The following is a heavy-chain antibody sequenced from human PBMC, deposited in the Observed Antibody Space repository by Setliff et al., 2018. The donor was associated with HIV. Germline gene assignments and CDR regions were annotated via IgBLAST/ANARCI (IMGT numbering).Heavy chain of an antibody. CDR3: ARGTTPLGWFDP. J-gene: IGHJ5*02. CDR2: ISAYNVNT. V-gene: IGHV1-18*01. CDR1: GYSFTSYG. D-gene: IGHD2-2*01. Sequence: ASVKVSCKASGYSFTSYGVSWVRQAPGQGLAWMGWISAYNVNTNYAQKLQGRVTMTTDTSTRTAYMELRSLRSDDTAVYYCARGTTPLGWFDPWGQGTLVTVSS.